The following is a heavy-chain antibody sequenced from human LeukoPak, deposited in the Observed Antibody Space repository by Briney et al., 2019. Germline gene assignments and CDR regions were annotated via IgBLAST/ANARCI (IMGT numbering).Heavy chain of an antibody. CDR2: IDSSGST. V-gene: IGHV4-59*01. J-gene: IGHJ4*02. D-gene: IGHD1-26*01. Sequence: SETLSLTCSVSGGSISSYYWTWIRQPPGKGLEWVGFIDSSGSTNYSPSLKSRLSLSVGTSKNQFSLRLSAVTAADTAVYFCARIKVGATVDFWGQGSLVTVSS. CDR3: ARIKVGATVDF. CDR1: GGSISSYY.